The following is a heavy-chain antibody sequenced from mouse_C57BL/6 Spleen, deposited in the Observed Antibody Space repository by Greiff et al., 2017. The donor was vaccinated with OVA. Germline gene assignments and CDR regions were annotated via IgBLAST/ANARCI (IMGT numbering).Heavy chain of an antibody. CDR1: GYAFTNYL. V-gene: IGHV1-54*01. CDR2: INPGSGGT. Sequence: VKLMESGAELVRPGTSVKVSCKASGYAFTNYLIEWVKQRPGQGLEWIGVINPGSGGTNYNEKFKGKATLTADKSSSTAYMQLSSLTSEDSAVYFCARPPAFAYWGQGTLVTVSA. J-gene: IGHJ3*01. CDR3: ARPPAFAY.